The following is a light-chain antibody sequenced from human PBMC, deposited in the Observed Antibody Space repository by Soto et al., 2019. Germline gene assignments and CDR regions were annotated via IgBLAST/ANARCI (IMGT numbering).Light chain of an antibody. J-gene: IGLJ1*01. V-gene: IGLV2-14*01. CDR3: SSYTSSSTGV. CDR2: DVS. CDR1: SSDVGGYNY. Sequence: QSVLTQSASVSGSPGQSITISCTGTSSDVGGYNYVSWYQQHPGKALKLMIYDVSNRPSGVSNRFSGSKSGNTTSLTISGLQAEDEADYYCSSYTSSSTGVFGTGTKVTVL.